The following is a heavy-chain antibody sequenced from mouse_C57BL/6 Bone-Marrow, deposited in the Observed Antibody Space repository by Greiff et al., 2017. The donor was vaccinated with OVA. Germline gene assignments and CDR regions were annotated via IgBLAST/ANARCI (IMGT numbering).Heavy chain of an antibody. V-gene: IGHV7-3*01. D-gene: IGHD2-1*01. CDR3: ARSLYLFAY. CDR1: GFTFTAYY. J-gene: IGHJ3*01. Sequence: EVQRVESGGGLVQPGGSLSLSCAASGFTFTAYYMSWVRQPPGKALEWLGFIRNKANGYTTEYSASVKGRFTISRDNSQSILYLQMNALRAEDSATYYCARSLYLFAYWGQGTLVTVSA. CDR2: IRNKANGYTT.